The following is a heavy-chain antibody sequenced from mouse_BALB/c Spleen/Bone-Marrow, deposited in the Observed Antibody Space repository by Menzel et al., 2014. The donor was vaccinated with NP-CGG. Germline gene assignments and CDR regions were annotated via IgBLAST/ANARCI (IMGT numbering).Heavy chain of an antibody. CDR3: ASYYYGSAWFAY. CDR2: IDPANGNT. Sequence: EVQVVESGAELVKPGASVKLSCTASGFSIKDTYMHWVKQRPEQGLEWIGRIDPANGNTKYDPKFQGKATITADTSSNTAYLQLSSLTSEDTAVYYCASYYYGSAWFAYWGQGTLVTVSA. D-gene: IGHD1-1*01. V-gene: IGHV14-3*02. CDR1: GFSIKDTY. J-gene: IGHJ3*01.